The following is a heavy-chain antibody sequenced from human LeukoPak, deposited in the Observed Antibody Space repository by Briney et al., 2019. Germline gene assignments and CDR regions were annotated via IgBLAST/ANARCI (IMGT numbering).Heavy chain of an antibody. CDR3: ARISSFLGYAAFDI. V-gene: IGHV4-39*07. D-gene: IGHD6-6*01. Sequence: SETLSLTCTVSGGSISSSYYWGWIRQPPGKGLEWIGTIYYSGSSYYNPSLKSRVTISVDTSKNQFSLKLSSVTAADTAVYYCARISSFLGYAAFDIWGQGTMVTVSS. CDR2: IYYSGSS. J-gene: IGHJ3*02. CDR1: GGSISSSYY.